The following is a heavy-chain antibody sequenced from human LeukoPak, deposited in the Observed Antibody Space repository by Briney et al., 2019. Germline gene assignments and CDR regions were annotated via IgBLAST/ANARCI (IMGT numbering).Heavy chain of an antibody. Sequence: SQTLSLTCVVSGYSISSGYYWDWIRQTPGKGLEWIGTIYHNGNTYSNPSLKSRVTTSLDTSKNQFSLKLTSVTAADTAVYYCARTRRSSGYFPFDSWGQGTLVTVSS. V-gene: IGHV4-38-2*01. CDR3: ARTRRSSGYFPFDS. CDR1: GYSISSGYY. CDR2: IYHNGNT. D-gene: IGHD3-22*01. J-gene: IGHJ5*01.